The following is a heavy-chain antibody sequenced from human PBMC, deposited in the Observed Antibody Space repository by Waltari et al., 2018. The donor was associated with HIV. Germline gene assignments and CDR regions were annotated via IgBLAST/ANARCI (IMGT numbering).Heavy chain of an antibody. J-gene: IGHJ4*02. V-gene: IGHV3-73*02. Sequence: EVQLVESGGGLVQPGGSLKISCAASGFTFSGSAMHWVRQASGKGLGGVGRIRRKSNSYATAYAASVKGRFTISRDDSKNTAYLQMNSLKTEDTAVYYCTTIFGRDYWGQGTLVTVSS. CDR1: GFTFSGSA. CDR2: IRRKSNSYAT. CDR3: TTIFGRDY. D-gene: IGHD3-3*01.